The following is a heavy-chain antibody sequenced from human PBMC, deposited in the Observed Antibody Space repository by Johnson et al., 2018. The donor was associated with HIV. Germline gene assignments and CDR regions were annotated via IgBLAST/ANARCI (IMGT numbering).Heavy chain of an antibody. CDR2: ISWNSGSI. CDR3: AKEGAYYYDSSGLNDAFDI. Sequence: QLLESGGGLVQPGRSLRLSCADSGFTFDEYAMHWVRQAPGKGLEWVSGISWNSGSIGYGDSVKGRFTISRDNAKNSLYLQMNSLRAEDTALYYCAKEGAYYYDSSGLNDAFDIWGQGTMVTVSS. D-gene: IGHD3-22*01. CDR1: GFTFDEYA. J-gene: IGHJ3*02. V-gene: IGHV3-9*01.